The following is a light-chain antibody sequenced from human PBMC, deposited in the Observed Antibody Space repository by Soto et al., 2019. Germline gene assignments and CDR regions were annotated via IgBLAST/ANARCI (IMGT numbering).Light chain of an antibody. Sequence: DIQMTQSPSTLSASVGDRVTITCRARQSISIWLAWYQQKPGKAPKLLIYDASILESGVPSRFSGSGSGTEFTLTISSLQSEDFAVYYCQQYNNWPWTFGQGTKVDIK. CDR1: QSISIW. CDR2: DAS. CDR3: QQYNNWPWT. V-gene: IGKV1-5*01. J-gene: IGKJ1*01.